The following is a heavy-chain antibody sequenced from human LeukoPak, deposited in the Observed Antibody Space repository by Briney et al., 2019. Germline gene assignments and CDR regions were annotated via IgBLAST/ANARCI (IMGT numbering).Heavy chain of an antibody. CDR1: GYTFTSYA. J-gene: IGHJ4*02. CDR3: ARDHGYVEMATIGY. V-gene: IGHV7-4-1*02. Sequence: LWASVKVSCKASGYTFTSYAMNWVRQAPGQGLEWMGWINTNTGNPTNAQGFTGRFVFSLDTSVSTAYLQISSLKAEDTAVYYCARDHGYVEMATIGYWGQGTLVSVSS. CDR2: INTNTGNP. D-gene: IGHD5-24*01.